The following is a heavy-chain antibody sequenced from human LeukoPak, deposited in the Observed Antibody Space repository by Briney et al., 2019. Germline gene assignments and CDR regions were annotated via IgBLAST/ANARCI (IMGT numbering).Heavy chain of an antibody. V-gene: IGHV3-23*01. J-gene: IGHJ4*02. Sequence: GGTLRLSCAASGFTFSNYGMNWVRQAPGKGLEWVSAISGSGHNTYYADSVKGRFTISRDNSKNTLYLQMNSLRAEDTAVYYCAKMQWSSWYGDYWGQGTLVTVSS. CDR1: GFTFSNYG. CDR3: AKMQWSSWYGDY. D-gene: IGHD6-13*01. CDR2: ISGSGHNT.